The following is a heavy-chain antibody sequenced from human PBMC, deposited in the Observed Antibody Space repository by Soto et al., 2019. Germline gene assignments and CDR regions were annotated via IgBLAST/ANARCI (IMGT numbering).Heavy chain of an antibody. V-gene: IGHV3-48*02. J-gene: IGHJ4*02. Sequence: EVQLVESGGGLVQPGGSLRLSCAASGFTFSSYTMNWVRQAPGKGLEWVSYISSSSSTIYYADSVKGRFTISRENAKNLLDRPMNSLRDEDNAWCYCGREGGIAGAGTSGDYWGQGTLVTVSS. D-gene: IGHD6-19*01. CDR2: ISSSSSTI. CDR3: GREGGIAGAGTSGDY. CDR1: GFTFSSYT.